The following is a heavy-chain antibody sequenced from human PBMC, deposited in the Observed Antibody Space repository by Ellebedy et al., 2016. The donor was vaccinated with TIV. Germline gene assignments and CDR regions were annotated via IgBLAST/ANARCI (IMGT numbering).Heavy chain of an antibody. CDR3: ARESSGSYFDY. J-gene: IGHJ4*02. Sequence: MPSETLSLTCTVSGGSISSYYWSWIRQPPGKGLEWIGCIYYSGSTNYNPSLKSRVTISKDTSKNQFSLKLRSVTAADTAVYYCARESSGSYFDYWGQGILVTVSS. D-gene: IGHD1-26*01. CDR1: GGSISSYY. V-gene: IGHV4-59*01. CDR2: IYYSGST.